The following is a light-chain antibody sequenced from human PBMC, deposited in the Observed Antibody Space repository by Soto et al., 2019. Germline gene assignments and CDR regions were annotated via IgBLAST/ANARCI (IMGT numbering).Light chain of an antibody. CDR2: DAS. Sequence: DIQMSQSPSTLFASVGDRVTITCRAGRRISSWLAWYQPKKGKPPKILIYDASSLESGVPSRFSGSGSGTEFTLTISRLQPDDLSTYYGQQSYSTLITFGQGTRLEIK. CDR1: RRISSW. CDR3: QQSYSTLIT. J-gene: IGKJ5*01. V-gene: IGKV1-5*01.